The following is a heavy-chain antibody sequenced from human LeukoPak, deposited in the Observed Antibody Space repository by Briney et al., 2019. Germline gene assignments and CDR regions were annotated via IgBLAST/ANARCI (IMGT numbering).Heavy chain of an antibody. Sequence: GASVKVSCKASGYTFTSYGISWVRQAPGQGLEWMGWISAYNGNTNYAQKLQGRVTMTTDTSTSTAYMELRSLRSDDRAVYYCARDAVEGYYYGSGSCDYWGQGTLVTVSS. CDR2: ISAYNGNT. CDR1: GYTFTSYG. D-gene: IGHD3-10*01. J-gene: IGHJ4*02. CDR3: ARDAVEGYYYGSGSCDY. V-gene: IGHV1-18*01.